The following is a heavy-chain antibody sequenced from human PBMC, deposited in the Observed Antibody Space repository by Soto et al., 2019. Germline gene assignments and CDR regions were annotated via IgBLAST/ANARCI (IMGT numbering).Heavy chain of an antibody. CDR2: IYYSGST. V-gene: IGHV4-59*01. D-gene: IGHD5-18*01. J-gene: IGHJ6*02. CDR3: ARSLGYSYYYGMDV. CDR1: GGSISSYF. Sequence: SETLSLTCTVSGGSISSYFWSWIRQPPGRGLEWIGYIYYSGSTNYNPSLKSRVTMSVDTSKNQFSLKLSSVTAADTAVYYCARSLGYSYYYGMDVWGQGTTVTVSS.